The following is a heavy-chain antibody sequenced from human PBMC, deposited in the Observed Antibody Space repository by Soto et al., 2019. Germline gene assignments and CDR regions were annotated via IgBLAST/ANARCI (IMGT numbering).Heavy chain of an antibody. J-gene: IGHJ3*02. CDR1: GGSFSGYY. V-gene: IGHV4-34*01. Sequence: SETLSLTCSVYGGSFSGYYWSWIRQPPGKGLEWIGEINHSGSTNYNPSLKSRVTISVDTSKSQFSLKLSSVTAADTAVYYCARGHSSDAFDIWGQGTMVTVSS. D-gene: IGHD6-13*01. CDR2: INHSGST. CDR3: ARGHSSDAFDI.